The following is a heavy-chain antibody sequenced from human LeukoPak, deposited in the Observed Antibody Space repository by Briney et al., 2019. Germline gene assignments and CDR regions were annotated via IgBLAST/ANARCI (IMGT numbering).Heavy chain of an antibody. CDR2: FDPEDGEP. J-gene: IGHJ4*02. D-gene: IGHD1-26*01. CDR3: ARGRKVGATSDY. Sequence: ASVKVSCKVSGYTLTEISMYWVRQTAGNGLEWMGVFDPEDGEPIYAQKFQGRVTMTRNTSISTAYMELSSLRSEDTAVYYCARGRKVGATSDYWGQRTLVTVSS. V-gene: IGHV1-24*01. CDR1: GYTLTEIS.